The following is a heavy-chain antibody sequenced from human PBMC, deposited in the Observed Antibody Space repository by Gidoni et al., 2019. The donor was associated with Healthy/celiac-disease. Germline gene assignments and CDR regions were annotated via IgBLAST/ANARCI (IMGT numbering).Heavy chain of an antibody. CDR2: ISHDGSNK. D-gene: IGHD6-19*01. Sequence: QGHQVVSGGGVVQLGRSLRLSGAASGSPFSPYGMYWVRQAPGKGLGWLAVISHDGSNKYYADSVKGRFTISRDNSKNTLYLQMNSLRAEDTAVYYCARDRNPYSSGPRPFDYWGQGTLVTVSS. CDR1: GSPFSPYG. J-gene: IGHJ4*02. CDR3: ARDRNPYSSGPRPFDY. V-gene: IGHV3-30*03.